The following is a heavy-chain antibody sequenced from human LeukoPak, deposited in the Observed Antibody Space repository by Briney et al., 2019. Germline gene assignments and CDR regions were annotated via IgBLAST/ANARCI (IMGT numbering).Heavy chain of an antibody. CDR1: GYIFTNHG. D-gene: IGHD1-26*01. J-gene: IGHJ4*02. CDR2: INAANGNI. V-gene: IGHV1-3*01. Sequence: ASVKVSCKASGYIFTNHGIHWVRQAPGQRLECMGRINAANGNIKYSPSFQGRVTFTGDISASTAYMELSSLTSEDTAVYYCARGRWVGTTQAYYLDFWGQGTLVTVSS. CDR3: ARGRWVGTTQAYYLDF.